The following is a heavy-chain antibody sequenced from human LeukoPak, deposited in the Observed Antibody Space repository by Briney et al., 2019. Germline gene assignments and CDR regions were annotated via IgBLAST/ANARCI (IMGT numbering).Heavy chain of an antibody. CDR3: ARSDNGDRR. D-gene: IGHD4-17*01. J-gene: IGHJ4*02. Sequence: GESLKISCKASGYTFTSYWISWVRQMPGKGLEWMGTINTSDSYTNYSPSFQGRVPNTTDESISTAYLQWSSLEASDTAMYFCARSDNGDRRWGQGTLVTVSS. CDR1: GYTFTSYW. CDR2: INTSDSYT. V-gene: IGHV5-10-1*01.